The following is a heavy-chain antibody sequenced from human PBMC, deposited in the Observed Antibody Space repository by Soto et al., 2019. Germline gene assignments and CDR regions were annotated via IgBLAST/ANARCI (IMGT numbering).Heavy chain of an antibody. D-gene: IGHD6-6*01. CDR3: AVFIAARPGVRWFDP. Sequence: QVQLVQSGAEVKKPGASVKVSCKASGYTFTSYGISWVRQAPGQGLEWMGWISAYNGNTNYAQKLQGRVTMTTDTPTSTAYMELRRLRSDDTAGYYCAVFIAARPGVRWFDPWGQGTLVTLSS. J-gene: IGHJ5*02. CDR2: ISAYNGNT. CDR1: GYTFTSYG. V-gene: IGHV1-18*04.